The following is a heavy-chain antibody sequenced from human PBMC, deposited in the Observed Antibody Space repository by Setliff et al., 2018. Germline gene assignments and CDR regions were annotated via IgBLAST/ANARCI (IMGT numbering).Heavy chain of an antibody. D-gene: IGHD3-3*01. V-gene: IGHV4-61*02. CDR2: IYTSGST. J-gene: IGHJ6*01. CDR1: GGSISSGSYY. CDR3: ARGGYYNFWSGYYSTQYYYYGMDV. Sequence: TLSLTCTVSGGSISSGSYYWSWIRQPAGKGLEWIGRIYTSGSTNYNPSLKSRVTISVDTSKNQFSLKLSSVTAADTAVYYCARGGYYNFWSGYYSTQYYYYGMDVWG.